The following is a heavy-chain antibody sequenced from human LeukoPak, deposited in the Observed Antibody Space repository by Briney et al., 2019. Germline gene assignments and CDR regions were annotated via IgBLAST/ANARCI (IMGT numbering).Heavy chain of an antibody. V-gene: IGHV4-34*01. Sequence: SETLSLTCAVYGGSFSGYYWSWIRQPPGKGLEWIAEINHSGSTNYNPSLKSRVTLSVDTSKDQFSLKLTSVTAADTALYYCARDHYNKSWYKYWGQGTLVTVSS. J-gene: IGHJ4*02. CDR3: ARDHYNKSWYKY. CDR2: INHSGST. D-gene: IGHD6-13*01. CDR1: GGSFSGYY.